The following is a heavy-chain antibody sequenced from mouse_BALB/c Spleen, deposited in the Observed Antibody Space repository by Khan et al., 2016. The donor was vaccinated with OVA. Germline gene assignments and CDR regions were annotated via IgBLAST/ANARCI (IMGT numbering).Heavy chain of an antibody. CDR1: GYTFTSYY. V-gene: IGHV1S56*01. Sequence: QVRLQQSGPELVKPGASVKMSCKASGYTFTSYYIHWVKQRPGQGLEWIGWISPGDGSTKYNEKFKDKTTLTVDKSSSTAYMLLSSLTSEDSEIYFCARGYYGYLDFWGQGTTLTVSS. CDR3: ARGYYGYLDF. CDR2: ISPGDGST. J-gene: IGHJ2*01. D-gene: IGHD1-1*01.